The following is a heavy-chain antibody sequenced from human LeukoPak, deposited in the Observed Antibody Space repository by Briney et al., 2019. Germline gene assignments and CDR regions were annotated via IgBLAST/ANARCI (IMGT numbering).Heavy chain of an antibody. CDR2: INWNAGGT. CDR1: GFTFDDYG. J-gene: IGHJ4*02. D-gene: IGHD4-23*01. V-gene: IGHV3-20*04. Sequence: GGSLRLSCAASGFTFDDYGMSWVRQAPGKGLEWVCCINWNAGGTGYAESVKGRFTISRDNAKNSLYLQMNSLRAEDTALYYCARVLDYGGNSGTDYWGQGTLVTVSS. CDR3: ARVLDYGGNSGTDY.